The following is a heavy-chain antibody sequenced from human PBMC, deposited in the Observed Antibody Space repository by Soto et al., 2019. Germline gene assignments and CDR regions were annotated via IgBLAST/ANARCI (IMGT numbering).Heavy chain of an antibody. V-gene: IGHV3-23*01. CDR1: GFTFGTYA. CDR2: ITGTGAHT. J-gene: IGHJ2*01. Sequence: EVHLLESGGGLVQPGGSLRLSCEASGFTFGTYAMSWVRQAPGKGLDWVSGITGTGAHTYYTDSVKGRFTISRDNSKKTLYLQLTSLGADATAVYYCAKGNGGGYFDLWGRGSLVTVSS. D-gene: IGHD2-21*01. CDR3: AKGNGGGYFDL.